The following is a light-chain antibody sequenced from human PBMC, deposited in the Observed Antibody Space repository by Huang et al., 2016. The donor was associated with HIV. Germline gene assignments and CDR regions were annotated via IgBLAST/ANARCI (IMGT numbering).Light chain of an antibody. V-gene: IGKV3-15*01. J-gene: IGKJ1*01. CDR2: GAS. CDR3: QQYNNWTPWT. CDR1: QSVSSN. Sequence: DIVMTQSPATLSVSPGERATLSCRASQSVSSNLAWYQQKPGQAPRLLIYGASTRATGSPARFSGSWAGTEFTLTISSLQSEDFAVYYCQQYNNWTPWTFGQGTKVEIK.